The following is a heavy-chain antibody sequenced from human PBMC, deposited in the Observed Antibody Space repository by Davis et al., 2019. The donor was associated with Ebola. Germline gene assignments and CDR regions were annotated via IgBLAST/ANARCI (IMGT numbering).Heavy chain of an antibody. D-gene: IGHD5-12*01. V-gene: IGHV1-69*13. CDR3: ARTENIVATIGKRYYYYGMDV. J-gene: IGHJ6*02. CDR1: GGTFSSYA. Sequence: SVKVSCKASGGTFSSYAISWVRQAPGQGLEWMGGIIPIFGTANYAQKFQGRVTITADESTSTAYMELSSLRSEDTAVYYCARTENIVATIGKRYYYYGMDVWGQGTTVTVSS. CDR2: IIPIFGTA.